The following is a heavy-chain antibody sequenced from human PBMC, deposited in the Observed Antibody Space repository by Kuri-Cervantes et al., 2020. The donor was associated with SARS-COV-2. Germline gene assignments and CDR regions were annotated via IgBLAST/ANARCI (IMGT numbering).Heavy chain of an antibody. CDR2: INHSGST. D-gene: IGHD3-10*01. V-gene: IGHV4-34*01. CDR3: ARYRAFGAWADAFDI. Sequence: GSLRLSCAVYGGSFSGYYWSWIRQPPGKGLEWIGEINHSGSTNYNPSLKSRVTISVDTSKNQFSLKLSSVTAADTAVYYCARYRAFGAWADAFDIWGQGTMVTVSS. CDR1: GGSFSGYY. J-gene: IGHJ3*02.